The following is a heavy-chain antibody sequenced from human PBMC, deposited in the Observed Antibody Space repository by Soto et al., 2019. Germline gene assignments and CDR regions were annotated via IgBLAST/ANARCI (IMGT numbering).Heavy chain of an antibody. D-gene: IGHD6-19*01. V-gene: IGHV4-59*01. CDR2: IYYSGST. CDR3: ARRAYSSGFHYFDY. Sequence: PSETLSLTCTVSGGSISSYYWTWIRQPPGKGLEWIGDIYYSGSTNYNPSLKSRVTISIDTSKNQFSLRLSSETAADTAVYFCARRAYSSGFHYFDYWGQGILVSVSS. CDR1: GGSISSYY. J-gene: IGHJ4*02.